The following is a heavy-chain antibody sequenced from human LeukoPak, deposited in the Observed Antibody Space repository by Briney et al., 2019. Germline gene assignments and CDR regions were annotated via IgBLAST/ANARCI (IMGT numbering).Heavy chain of an antibody. J-gene: IGHJ6*03. Sequence: ASVKVSCKASGYTFTGYYMHWVRQAPGQGLEWMGWINPNSGGTNYAQKFQGRVTMTRDTSISTAYMELSSLRSEDTAVYYCARVPLYDFWSGYFGGRNYYYYMDVWGKGTTVTVSS. D-gene: IGHD3-3*01. CDR1: GYTFTGYY. CDR3: ARVPLYDFWSGYFGGRNYYYYMDV. CDR2: INPNSGGT. V-gene: IGHV1-2*02.